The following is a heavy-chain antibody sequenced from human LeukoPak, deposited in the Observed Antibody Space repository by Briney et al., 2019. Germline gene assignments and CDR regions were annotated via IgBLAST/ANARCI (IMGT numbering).Heavy chain of an antibody. CDR2: IWYDGSNK. J-gene: IGHJ3*02. CDR1: GFTFSSYG. CDR3: ARGFTARGVIIGAFDI. D-gene: IGHD3-10*01. Sequence: GGSLRLSCAASGFTFSSYGMHWVRQAPGKGLEWVAVIWYDGSNKYYADSVKGRFTISRDNSKNTLYLQVDSLRAEDTAVYYCARGFTARGVIIGAFDIWGQGTMVTVSS. V-gene: IGHV3-33*01.